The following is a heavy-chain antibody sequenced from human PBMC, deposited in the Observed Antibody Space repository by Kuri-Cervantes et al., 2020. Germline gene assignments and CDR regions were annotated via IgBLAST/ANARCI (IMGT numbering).Heavy chain of an antibody. D-gene: IGHD1-26*01. Sequence: LSLTCAASGFTFSSYGMHWVRQAPGKGLEWVAVISYDGSNKYYADSVKGRFTISRDNSQSTLYLQMNSLRAEDTAVYYCAKSSRSYNWGFFDFWGQGTLVTVSS. V-gene: IGHV3-30*18. CDR1: GFTFSSYG. CDR2: ISYDGSNK. CDR3: AKSSRSYNWGFFDF. J-gene: IGHJ4*02.